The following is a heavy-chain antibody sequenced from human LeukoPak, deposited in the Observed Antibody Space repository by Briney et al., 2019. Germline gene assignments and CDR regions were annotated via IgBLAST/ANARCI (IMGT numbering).Heavy chain of an antibody. CDR2: IYYSGST. CDR3: ARVYGSGTYFFDY. CDR1: GGSISSSIYY. J-gene: IGHJ4*02. Sequence: SETLSLTCTVSGGSISSSIYYWGWIRQPPGKGLEWIGSIYYSGSTYYNPSLKSRVTISVDTSKTQFSLKLSSVTAADTAVYYCARVYGSGTYFFDYWGQGTLVTISS. D-gene: IGHD3-10*01. V-gene: IGHV4-39*01.